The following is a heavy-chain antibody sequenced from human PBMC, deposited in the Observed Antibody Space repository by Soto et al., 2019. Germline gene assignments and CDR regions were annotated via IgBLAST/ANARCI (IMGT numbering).Heavy chain of an antibody. J-gene: IGHJ4*02. V-gene: IGHV1-69*01. CDR1: GGTFSSYA. Sequence: QVQLVQSGAEVQKPGSSVKVSCKASGGTFSSYAISWVRQAPGQGLEWMGGIIPIFGTANYAQKFQGRVTITADESTSTAYMELSSLRSEDTAVYYCARGYYDSSGYYSPHYFDYWGQGTLVTVSS. CDR3: ARGYYDSSGYYSPHYFDY. CDR2: IIPIFGTA. D-gene: IGHD3-22*01.